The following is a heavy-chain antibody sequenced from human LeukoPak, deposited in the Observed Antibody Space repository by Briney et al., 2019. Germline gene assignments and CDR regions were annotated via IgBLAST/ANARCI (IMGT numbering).Heavy chain of an antibody. J-gene: IGHJ5*02. CDR2: VDVHGQGT. Sequence: GGSLRLSCAASGFTFSSYWMHWVRQAPGKGPVWVSRVDVHGQGTAYADSVKGRFTISRDNAKNTLSLQMNSLSAEDMAVYYCARSNYDSTTFYYHLDLWGQGTLVTVSS. D-gene: IGHD2/OR15-2a*01. V-gene: IGHV3-74*01. CDR3: ARSNYDSTTFYYHLDL. CDR1: GFTFSSYW.